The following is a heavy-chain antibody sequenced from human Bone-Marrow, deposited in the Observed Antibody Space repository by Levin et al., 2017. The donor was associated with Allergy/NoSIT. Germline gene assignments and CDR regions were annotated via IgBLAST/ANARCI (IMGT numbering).Heavy chain of an antibody. CDR1: GFTFSSYA. D-gene: IGHD3-10*01. V-gene: IGHV3-23*01. J-gene: IGHJ4*02. Sequence: GGSLRLSCAASGFTFSSYAMSWVRQAPGKGLEWVSAISGSGGSTYYADSVKGRFTISRDNSKNTLYLQMNSLRAEDTAVYYCATIRGGSGSYYNEEETDYWGQGTLVTVSS. CDR2: ISGSGGST. CDR3: ATIRGGSGSYYNEEETDY.